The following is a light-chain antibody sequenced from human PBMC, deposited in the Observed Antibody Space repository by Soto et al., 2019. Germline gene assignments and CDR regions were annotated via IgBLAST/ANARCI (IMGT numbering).Light chain of an antibody. Sequence: EIVMTQSPATLSVPPGERATLSCRASQSVSSNLAWYQQKPGQAPRLHIYGASTRATGIPARFSGSGSGTEFTLTLSSLQSEDFAVYYCQHPGTFGQGTKLEIK. CDR2: GAS. V-gene: IGKV3-15*01. CDR1: QSVSSN. J-gene: IGKJ2*01. CDR3: QHPGT.